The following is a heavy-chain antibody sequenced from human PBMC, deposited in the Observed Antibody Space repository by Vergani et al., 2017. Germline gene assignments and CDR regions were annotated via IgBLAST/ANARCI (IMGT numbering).Heavy chain of an antibody. J-gene: IGHJ4*02. CDR2: SSSSSSYT. Sequence: QVQLVESGGGLVKPGGSLRLSCAASGFTFSDYYMSWIRQAQGKGLEGVAYSSSSSSYTNYADSVKGRFTISRDNAKNSLYLQMNSLRAEDTAVYYCARCKDGGSCYYFDYWGQGTLVTVSS. V-gene: IGHV3-11*05. CDR1: GFTFSDYY. CDR3: ARCKDGGSCYYFDY. D-gene: IGHD2-15*01.